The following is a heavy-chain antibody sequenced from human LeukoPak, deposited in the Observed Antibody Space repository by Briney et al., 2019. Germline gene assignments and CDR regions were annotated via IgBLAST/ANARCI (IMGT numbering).Heavy chain of an antibody. J-gene: IGHJ4*02. CDR1: GFTFSSYS. D-gene: IGHD3-16*01. CDR3: ARDKGGDFDY. Sequence: GGSQRLSCAASGFTFSSYSMNWVRQAPGKGLEWVSSISSSSSYIYYADSVKGRFTISRDNAKNSLYLQMNSLRAEDTAVYYCARDKGGDFDYWGQGTLVTVSS. CDR2: ISSSSSYI. V-gene: IGHV3-21*01.